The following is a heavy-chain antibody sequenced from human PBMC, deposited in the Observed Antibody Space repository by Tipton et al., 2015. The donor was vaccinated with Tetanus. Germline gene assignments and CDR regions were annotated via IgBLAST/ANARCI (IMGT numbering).Heavy chain of an antibody. Sequence: TLSLTCTVSDGPVSSGGHYWGWVRQLPGKGLEWIGCIYYSGTTYYNPSLKSRVTISVDTSKNQFSLELSSVTAADTAVYYCARIHDFLSGHFDFWGQGTLVAVSS. CDR3: ARIHDFLSGHFDF. CDR1: DGPVSSGGHY. V-gene: IGHV4-39*01. J-gene: IGHJ4*02. D-gene: IGHD3-3*01. CDR2: IYYSGTT.